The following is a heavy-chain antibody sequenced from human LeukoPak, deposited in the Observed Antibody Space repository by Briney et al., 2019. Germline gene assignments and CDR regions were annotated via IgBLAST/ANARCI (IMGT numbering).Heavy chain of an antibody. CDR3: AREGGLRSAFDI. V-gene: IGHV4-4*02. CDR1: GGSISGSNW. Sequence: SETLSLTCAVSGGSISGSNWWSWVRQPPGKGLEWIGEIYHSGSTNYNPSLKSRVTISVDKSKNQFSLKLSSVTAADTAVYYCAREGGLRSAFDIWGQGTMVTVSS. CDR2: IYHSGST. J-gene: IGHJ3*02. D-gene: IGHD4-17*01.